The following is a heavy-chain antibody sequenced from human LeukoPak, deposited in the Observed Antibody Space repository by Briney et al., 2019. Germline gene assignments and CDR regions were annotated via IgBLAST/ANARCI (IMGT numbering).Heavy chain of an antibody. CDR2: ISAYNGNT. CDR1: GYTFTSYG. J-gene: IGHJ4*02. CDR3: ARDVTTMVRGVPRY. Sequence: ASVKVPCKASGYTFTSYGISWVRQAPGQGLEWMGWISAYNGNTNYAQKLQGRVTMTTDTSTSTAYMELRSLRSDDTAVYYCARDVTTMVRGVPRYWGQGTLVTVSS. V-gene: IGHV1-18*01. D-gene: IGHD3-10*01.